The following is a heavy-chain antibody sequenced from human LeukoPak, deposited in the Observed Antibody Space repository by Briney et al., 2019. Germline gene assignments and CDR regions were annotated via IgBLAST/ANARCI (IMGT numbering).Heavy chain of an antibody. CDR1: GFTFSSYE. V-gene: IGHV3-48*03. D-gene: IGHD2-15*01. Sequence: GRSLRLSCVASGFTFSSYEMNWVRQAPGKGLEWVSYISSSGSTIYYADSVKGRFTISRDNAKNSLYLQMKSLRAEDTAVYYCARDSRGCSGGSRYLDYWGQGTLVTVSS. CDR2: ISSSGSTI. CDR3: ARDSRGCSGGSRYLDY. J-gene: IGHJ4*02.